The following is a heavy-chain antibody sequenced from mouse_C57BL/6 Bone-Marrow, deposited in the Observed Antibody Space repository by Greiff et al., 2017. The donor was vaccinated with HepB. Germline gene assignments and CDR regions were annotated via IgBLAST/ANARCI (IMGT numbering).Heavy chain of an antibody. CDR2: ISDGGSYT. Sequence: EVKLMESGGGLVKPGGSLKLSCAASGFTFSSYAMSWVRQTPEKRLEWVATISDGGSYTYYTDNVKGRFTISSDNAKNNLYLHMSHLKSEDTAMYYCAIDSDSHNYAMDYWGQGTSVTVSS. V-gene: IGHV5-4*03. CDR1: GFTFSSYA. J-gene: IGHJ4*01. CDR3: AIDSDSHNYAMDY. D-gene: IGHD2-4*01.